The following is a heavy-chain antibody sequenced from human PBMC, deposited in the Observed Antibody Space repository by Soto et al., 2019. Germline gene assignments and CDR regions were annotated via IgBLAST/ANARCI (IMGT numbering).Heavy chain of an antibody. CDR1: GFIFSNYG. CDR2: ISGSGGST. J-gene: IGHJ4*02. Sequence: PGGSLRLSCAASGFIFSNYGMHWVRQAPGKGLEWVSAISGSGGSTYYADSVKGRFTISRDNSKNTLYLQMNSLRAEDTAVYYCAKVRVPIAVAGPFDYWGQGTLVTVSS. V-gene: IGHV3-23*01. CDR3: AKVRVPIAVAGPFDY. D-gene: IGHD6-19*01.